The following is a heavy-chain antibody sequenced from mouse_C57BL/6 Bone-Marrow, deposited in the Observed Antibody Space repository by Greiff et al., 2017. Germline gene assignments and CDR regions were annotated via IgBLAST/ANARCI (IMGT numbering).Heavy chain of an antibody. CDR2: IDPENGDT. CDR1: GFNFKDDS. CDR3: TTYGLFDY. J-gene: IGHJ2*01. Sequence: VQLQQSGAELVRPGASVKLSCTASGFNFKDDSMHWVKQRPEQGLEWIGWIDPENGDTAYASKFQGKATITADTSSNTAYLELSSLTSEDTAVYYCTTYGLFDYGGRGKAPTVTA. V-gene: IGHV14-4*01. D-gene: IGHD1-1*02.